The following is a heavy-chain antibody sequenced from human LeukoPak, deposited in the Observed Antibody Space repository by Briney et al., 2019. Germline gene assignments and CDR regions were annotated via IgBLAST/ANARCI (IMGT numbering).Heavy chain of an antibody. CDR3: ATIQRDHAFDI. CDR2: INHSGST. V-gene: IGHV4-34*01. D-gene: IGHD6-25*01. J-gene: IGHJ3*02. Sequence: PSETLSLTCAVYGGSFSGYYWSWIRQPPGKGLEWIGEINHSGSTNYNPSLKSRVTISTDTSKNQFSLRLSSVTAADTAVYYCATIQRDHAFDIWGQGTMVTVSS. CDR1: GGSFSGYY.